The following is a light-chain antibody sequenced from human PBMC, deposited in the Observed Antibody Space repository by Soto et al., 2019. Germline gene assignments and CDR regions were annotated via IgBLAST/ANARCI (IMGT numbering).Light chain of an antibody. CDR2: EVT. J-gene: IGLJ3*02. CDR1: SSDVGGFNY. V-gene: IGLV2-14*03. Sequence: QSALTQPASVSGSPGQSITISCTGTSSDVGGFNYVSWYQQHPGKTPKLMIYEVTNRPSGVSDRFSASKSGNTASLTISGLQAEDKADYYCCSFTSSATWVFGGGTKVTVL. CDR3: CSFTSSATWV.